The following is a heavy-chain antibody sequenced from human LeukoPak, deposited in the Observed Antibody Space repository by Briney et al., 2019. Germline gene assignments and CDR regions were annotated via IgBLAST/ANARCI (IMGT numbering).Heavy chain of an antibody. V-gene: IGHV4-39*01. D-gene: IGHD2-2*01. CDR3: ARLLYHRYCSSTSCQGFDY. CDR2: IYYSGST. Sequence: SETLSLTCNVSGGSISSSSYYWGWIRQPPGKGLEWIGSIYYSGSTYYNPSLKSRVTISVDTSKNQFSLKLSSVTAADTAVYYCARLLYHRYCSSTSCQGFDYWGQGTLVTVSS. J-gene: IGHJ4*02. CDR1: GGSISSSSYY.